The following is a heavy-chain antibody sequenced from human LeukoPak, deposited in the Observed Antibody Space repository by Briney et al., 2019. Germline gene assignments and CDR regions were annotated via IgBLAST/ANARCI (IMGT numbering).Heavy chain of an antibody. CDR2: TYYRSKWYN. J-gene: IGHJ5*02. D-gene: IGHD2-2*01. CDR1: GDSVSSNSAA. CDR3: AGRLTQYDCFDP. V-gene: IGHV6-1*01. Sequence: SQTLSLTCAISGDSVSSNSAAWSWIRRSPSRGLEWLGRTYYRSKWYNNYAVSVKSRITINPDTSKNQFSLHLNSVTPEDAAVYYCAGRLTQYDCFDPWGQGILVTVSS.